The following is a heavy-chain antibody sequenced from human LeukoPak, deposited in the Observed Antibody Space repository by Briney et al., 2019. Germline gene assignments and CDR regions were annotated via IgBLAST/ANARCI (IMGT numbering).Heavy chain of an antibody. D-gene: IGHD1/OR15-1a*01. CDR2: ISYSGST. Sequence: SETLSLTCTVSGGSISTYCWSWIRQPPGKGLEWIGYISYSGSTNYNPSLKSRVTISLDTSKNQFALKLSSVPAADTAVYYCARSIIGTRSKFDYWGQGTLVTVSS. CDR3: ARSIIGTRSKFDY. V-gene: IGHV4-59*08. J-gene: IGHJ4*02. CDR1: GGSISTYC.